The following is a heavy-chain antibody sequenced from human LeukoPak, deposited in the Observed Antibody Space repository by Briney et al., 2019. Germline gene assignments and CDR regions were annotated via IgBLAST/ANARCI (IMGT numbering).Heavy chain of an antibody. D-gene: IGHD3-3*01. J-gene: IGHJ5*02. Sequence: PGGSLRLPCAASGFTFSSYAMHWVRQAPGKGLEWVAVISYDGSNKYYADSVKDRFTISRDNSKNTLYLQMNSLRAEDTAVYYCARDSIPTYYDFWSGYYGNWFDPWGQGTLVTVSS. V-gene: IGHV3-30-3*01. CDR3: ARDSIPTYYDFWSGYYGNWFDP. CDR1: GFTFSSYA. CDR2: ISYDGSNK.